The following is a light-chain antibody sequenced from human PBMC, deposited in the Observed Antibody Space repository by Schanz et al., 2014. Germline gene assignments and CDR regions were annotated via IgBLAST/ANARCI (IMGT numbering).Light chain of an antibody. Sequence: DIQMTQSPSTLSASVGDRVTITCRASQSISTWLAWYQQKPGKAPKVLIYDASNLETGVPSRFSGSGSGTDFTLTISCLQSEDCATYYCQQYYSYPLTFGGGTKVEIK. J-gene: IGKJ4*01. CDR3: QQYYSYPLT. CDR1: QSISTW. CDR2: DAS. V-gene: IGKV1-5*01.